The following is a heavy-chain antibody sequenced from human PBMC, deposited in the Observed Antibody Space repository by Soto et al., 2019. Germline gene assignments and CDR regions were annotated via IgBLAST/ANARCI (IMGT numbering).Heavy chain of an antibody. CDR2: ISGTGGST. CDR1: GFTFNIYA. CDR3: AKDRLGGNFDY. V-gene: IGHV3-23*01. Sequence: PGGSLRLSCAASGFTFNIYAMNWVRQAPGKGLEWVATISGTGGSTYYADSVKGRFTISRDNSKNTLYLQMNSLRVEDTAVYYCAKDRLGGNFDYWGQGTQVTVSS. J-gene: IGHJ4*02.